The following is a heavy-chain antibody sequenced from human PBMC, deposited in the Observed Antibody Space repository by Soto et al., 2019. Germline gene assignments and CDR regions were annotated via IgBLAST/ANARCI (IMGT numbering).Heavy chain of an antibody. CDR3: ARGNKLRFLEWLLWDY. V-gene: IGHV4-38-2*02. Sequence: SETLSLTCTVSGYSISSGYYWGWIRQPPGKGLEWIGSIYHSGSTYYNPSLKSRVTISVDTSKNKFSLKLSSVTAADTAVYYCARGNKLRFLEWLLWDYWGQGTLVTVSS. CDR1: GYSISSGYY. CDR2: IYHSGST. J-gene: IGHJ4*02. D-gene: IGHD3-3*01.